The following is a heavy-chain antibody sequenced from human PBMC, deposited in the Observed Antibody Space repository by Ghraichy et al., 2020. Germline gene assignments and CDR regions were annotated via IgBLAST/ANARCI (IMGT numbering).Heavy chain of an antibody. CDR2: IYYSGST. CDR1: GGSISSYY. Sequence: SETLSLTCTVSGGSISSYYWSWVRQPPGKGLEWIGYIYYSGSTNYNPSLKSRVTISVDTSKNQFSLKLSSVTAGATAVYYCARDRGGGVVPTYYYGGMDVWGQGNRVTVSS. J-gene: IGHJ6*02. D-gene: IGHD2-2*01. V-gene: IGHV4-59*12. CDR3: ARDRGGGVVPTYYYGGMDV.